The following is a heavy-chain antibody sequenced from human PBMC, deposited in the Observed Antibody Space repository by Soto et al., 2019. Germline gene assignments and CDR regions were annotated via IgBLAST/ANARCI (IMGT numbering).Heavy chain of an antibody. CDR2: ISPMFGAA. J-gene: IGHJ4*02. Sequence: QVQLVQSGAEMKKPGSSVKVSCQSSGGTFNTYAMNWVRQAPGQGPEWMGDISPMFGAANYAPKFQGRVIITADESTATSYMQFSSLTSEATALYFCAREVQVQTPAFVYWGQGTLVTVSS. CDR3: AREVQVQTPAFVY. V-gene: IGHV1-69*19. CDR1: GGTFNTYA. D-gene: IGHD3-10*01.